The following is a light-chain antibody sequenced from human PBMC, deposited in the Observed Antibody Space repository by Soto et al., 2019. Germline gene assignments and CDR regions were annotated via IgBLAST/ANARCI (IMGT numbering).Light chain of an antibody. V-gene: IGKV3-15*01. CDR2: GAS. J-gene: IGKJ1*01. CDR1: QSVSSN. CDR3: HHNGA. Sequence: EIVMTQSPATLSVSPGERATLSCRASQSVSSNLAWYQQKPGQAPRLLIYGASTRATGIPARFSGSGSGTEFTLTISSLQSEDFAVYYCHHNGAFGQGTKVEIK.